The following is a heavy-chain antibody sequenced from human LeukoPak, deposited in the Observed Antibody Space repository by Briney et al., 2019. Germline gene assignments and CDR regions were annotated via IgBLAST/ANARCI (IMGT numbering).Heavy chain of an antibody. V-gene: IGHV4-4*07. CDR2: NYSSGST. CDR3: ARVPSVSFLDY. Sequence: SETLSLTCTVSGGSISTYYWSWIRQPAGTGLEWICRNYSSGSTNYNPALKSRLTMSVDTSKNQFSLMLNSVTAADTAVYYCARVPSVSFLDYWGQGTLVTVSS. J-gene: IGHJ4*02. CDR1: GGSISTYY. D-gene: IGHD1-26*01.